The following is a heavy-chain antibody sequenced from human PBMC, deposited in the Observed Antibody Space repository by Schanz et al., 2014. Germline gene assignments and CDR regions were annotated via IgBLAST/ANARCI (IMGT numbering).Heavy chain of an antibody. V-gene: IGHV3-7*01. CDR2: IKPDAGEI. D-gene: IGHD6-13*01. J-gene: IGHJ4*02. CDR1: GFTFGNYW. CDR3: TKPPPAYTSTWYTYYFDY. Sequence: EVQVVESGGGLVQPGGSLRLSCAVSGFTFGNYWMTWVRQAPGKGLEWVANIKPDAGEIYYVDSVNGRFTISRDNAKNTLYLQMNSLRADDTAVYYCTKPPPAYTSTWYTYYFDYWGQGTLVTVSS.